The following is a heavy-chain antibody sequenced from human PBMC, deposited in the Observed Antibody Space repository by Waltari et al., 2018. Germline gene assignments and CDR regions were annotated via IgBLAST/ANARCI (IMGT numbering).Heavy chain of an antibody. CDR2: IEQDGSEK. D-gene: IGHD1-1*01. CDR3: ATKGTTGTTPDAFAI. J-gene: IGHJ3*02. V-gene: IGHV3-7*01. CDR1: GFPFCMFW. Sequence: EVHLVESGGGLVQPGGSLKLPCAASGFPFCMFWLRWFGQAPGEGLEWVANIEQDGSEKNYVDSVKGRFTISRDNAKNSLYLQMNSLRAEDTAVYYCATKGTTGTTPDAFAIWDQGTMVTVSS.